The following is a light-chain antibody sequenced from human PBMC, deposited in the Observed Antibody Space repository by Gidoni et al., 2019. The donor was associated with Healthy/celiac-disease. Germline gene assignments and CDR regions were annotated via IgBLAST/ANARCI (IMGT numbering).Light chain of an antibody. V-gene: IGKV1-39*01. Sequence: DIQMTQSPSSLSASVGDIVTITCRASQSISSYLNWYQQKPGKAPKLLIYAASILQSGVPSGFSGSGSGTDFTLTISSLKPEDFATYYCQQSYSTPGLTFGGGTKVEIK. J-gene: IGKJ4*01. CDR2: AAS. CDR3: QQSYSTPGLT. CDR1: QSISSY.